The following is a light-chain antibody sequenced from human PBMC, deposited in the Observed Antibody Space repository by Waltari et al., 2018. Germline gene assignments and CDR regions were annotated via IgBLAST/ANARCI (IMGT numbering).Light chain of an antibody. CDR1: QSIRSN. V-gene: IGKV3-15*01. CDR3: QQYDNWPPIT. J-gene: IGKJ2*01. CDR2: GAS. Sequence: IVMTQSPATLSVSQGERATLSCRASQSIRSNLAWYRQKPGQAPRLLIYGASFTATGIPARFSGSGSGTEFTLTISSLQSEDFAIYYCQQYDNWPPITFGQGTKLEMK.